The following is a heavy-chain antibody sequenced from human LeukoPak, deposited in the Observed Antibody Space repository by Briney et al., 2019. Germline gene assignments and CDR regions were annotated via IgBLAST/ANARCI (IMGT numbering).Heavy chain of an antibody. CDR1: GFTFSSYW. Sequence: PGGSLRLSCAASGFTFSSYWMSWVRRAPGKGLEWVANIKQDGSEKYYVDSVKGRFTISRDNAKNSLYLQMNGLRAEDTAVYYCARDPGEPGYTYGYNDYWGQGTLVTVSS. D-gene: IGHD5-18*01. CDR3: ARDPGEPGYTYGYNDY. V-gene: IGHV3-7*01. CDR2: IKQDGSEK. J-gene: IGHJ4*02.